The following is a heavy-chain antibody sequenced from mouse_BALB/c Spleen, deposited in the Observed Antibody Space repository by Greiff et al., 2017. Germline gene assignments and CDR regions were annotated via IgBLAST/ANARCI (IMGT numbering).Heavy chain of an antibody. CDR1: GYTFTSYY. CDR2: IYPGNVNT. D-gene: IGHD2-14*01. Sequence: QVQLKQSGPELVKPGASVRISCKASGYTFTSYYIHWVKQRPGQGLEWIGWIYPGNVNTKYNEKFKGKATLTADKSSSTAYMQLSSLTSEDSAVYFCARDYRYDVGTWFAYWGQGTLVTVSA. J-gene: IGHJ3*01. CDR3: ARDYRYDVGTWFAY. V-gene: IGHV1S56*01.